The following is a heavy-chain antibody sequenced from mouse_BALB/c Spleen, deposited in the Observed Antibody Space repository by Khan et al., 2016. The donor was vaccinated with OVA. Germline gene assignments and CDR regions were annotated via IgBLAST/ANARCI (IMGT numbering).Heavy chain of an antibody. V-gene: IGHV1-39*01. CDR2: INPYYGST. CDR3: ARSGWLQGLLAY. CDR1: GFSFTDYM. D-gene: IGHD2-2*01. J-gene: IGHJ3*01. Sequence: EVQLQQSGPELVKPGASVKISCKTSGFSFTDYMILWVTQSHGKSLEWIGSINPYYGSTTYNLKFRDTATLTVDKSSRTASLPLNSLTSEDSAVYYCARSGWLQGLLAYWGQGTLVTVSA.